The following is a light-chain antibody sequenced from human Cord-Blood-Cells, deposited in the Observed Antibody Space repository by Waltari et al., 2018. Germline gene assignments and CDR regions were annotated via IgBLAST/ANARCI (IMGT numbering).Light chain of an antibody. V-gene: IGKV1-39*01. Sequence: DIQMTQSPSSLSASVGDRVTITCRASQSISSYLNWYQQKPGKVPKLLIYAASSLQSGAPSRFSGSGSETDLTLTISSLQPEDFATYYCQQSYSTPYTFGQGTKLEIK. J-gene: IGKJ2*01. CDR1: QSISSY. CDR3: QQSYSTPYT. CDR2: AAS.